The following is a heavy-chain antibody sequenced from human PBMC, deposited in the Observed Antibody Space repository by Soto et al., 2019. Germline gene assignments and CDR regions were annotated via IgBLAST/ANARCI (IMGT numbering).Heavy chain of an antibody. CDR1: GDFIRSHY. CDR3: ARGLPEGYGGNLDS. V-gene: IGHV4-59*11. J-gene: IGHJ4*02. CDR2: IYYDVNT. Sequence: PSETLSLTCTVSGDFIRSHYWTWVRQAPGKGLEWIGSIYYDVNTNYNPSLNSRVTISVNTSNKQFFLKVSSVTTADTAVYYCARGLPEGYGGNLDSWGQGTLVTVSS. D-gene: IGHD4-17*01.